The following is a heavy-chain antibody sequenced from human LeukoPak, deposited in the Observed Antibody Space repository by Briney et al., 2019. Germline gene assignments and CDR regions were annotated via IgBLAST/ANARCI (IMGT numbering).Heavy chain of an antibody. CDR2: IIPIFGTA. Sequence: SVKVSCKASGGTFSSYAISWVRQAPGQGLGWMGGIIPIFGTANYAQKFQGRVTITADESTSTAYMELSSLRSEDTAVYYCARDLRDDYGDYLRSMDVWGQGTTVTVSS. V-gene: IGHV1-69*13. J-gene: IGHJ6*02. D-gene: IGHD4-17*01. CDR3: ARDLRDDYGDYLRSMDV. CDR1: GGTFSSYA.